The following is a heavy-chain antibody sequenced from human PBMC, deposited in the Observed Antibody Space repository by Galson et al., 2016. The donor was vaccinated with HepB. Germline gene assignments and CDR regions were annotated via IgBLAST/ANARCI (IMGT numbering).Heavy chain of an antibody. CDR1: GYTFTSYG. J-gene: IGHJ3*02. CDR3: ARDWYCSTGSCYDAFDI. V-gene: IGHV1-18*01. Sequence: SVKVSCKASGYTFTSYGISWVRQAPGQGLEWMGWISTYDGDTNYAQNLQGRVTMTTDKSTTTAYMEHRNLRSDDTARYYCARDWYCSTGSCYDAFDIWGQGTMCTVSS. CDR2: ISTYDGDT. D-gene: IGHD2-15*01.